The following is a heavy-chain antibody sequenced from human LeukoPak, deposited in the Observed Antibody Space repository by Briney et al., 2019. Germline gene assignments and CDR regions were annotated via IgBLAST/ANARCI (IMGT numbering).Heavy chain of an antibody. D-gene: IGHD2-21*02. CDR1: GYTFTSYY. V-gene: IGHV1-46*01. Sequence: ASVKVSCKASGYTFTSYYMHWVRQAPGQGLEWMGIINPSGGSTSYAQKFQGRVSMTRATSISTAYLELSSLTFEDTAVYYCARTPPKGDIDYWGQGTLVTVSS. CDR3: ARTPPKGDIDY. CDR2: INPSGGST. J-gene: IGHJ4*02.